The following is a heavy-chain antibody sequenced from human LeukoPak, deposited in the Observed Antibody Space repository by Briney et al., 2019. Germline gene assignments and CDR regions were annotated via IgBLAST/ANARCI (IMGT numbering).Heavy chain of an antibody. CDR1: GFTFSSYA. Sequence: HTGGSLRLSCAASGFTFSSYAMHWVRQAPGKGLECVAVIWYDGSNKYYADSVKGRFTISRDNSKNTVYLQMNSLRAEDTAVYYCAKDGGSGWYVGSDYWGQRTLVTVSS. J-gene: IGHJ4*02. CDR3: AKDGGSGWYVGSDY. D-gene: IGHD6-19*01. V-gene: IGHV3-33*06. CDR2: IWYDGSNK.